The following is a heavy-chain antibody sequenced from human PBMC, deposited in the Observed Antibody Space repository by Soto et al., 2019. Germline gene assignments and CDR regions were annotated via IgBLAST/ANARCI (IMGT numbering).Heavy chain of an antibody. D-gene: IGHD6-6*01. CDR1: GFTFSSYG. V-gene: IGHV3-33*01. J-gene: IGHJ6*02. Sequence: VGSLRLSCAASGFTFSSYGMHWVRQAPGKGLEWVAVIWYDGSNKYYADSVKGRFTISRDNSKNTLYLQMNSLRAEDTAVYYCAPDRFEYSSSSEDVNGMDAWGQGTTVTVSS. CDR3: APDRFEYSSSSEDVNGMDA. CDR2: IWYDGSNK.